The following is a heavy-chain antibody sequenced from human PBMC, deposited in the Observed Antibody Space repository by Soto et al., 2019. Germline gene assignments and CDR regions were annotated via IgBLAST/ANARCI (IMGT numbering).Heavy chain of an antibody. V-gene: IGHV4-59*01. CDR2: IYYSGST. CDR1: GGSISSYY. CDR3: ARDAHIRYGDNWFDP. J-gene: IGHJ5*02. Sequence: QVQLQESGPGLVKPSETLSLTCTVSGGSISSYYWSWIRQPPGKGLEWIGYIYYSGSTNYNPSLKSRVTIPVDTSKNQFSLKLSSVTAADTAVYYCARDAHIRYGDNWFDPWRQGTLVTVSS. D-gene: IGHD3-9*01.